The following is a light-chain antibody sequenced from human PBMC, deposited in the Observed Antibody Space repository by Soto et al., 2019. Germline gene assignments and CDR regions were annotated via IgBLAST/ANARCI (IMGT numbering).Light chain of an antibody. CDR1: QSVLSSSNNKNY. V-gene: IGKV4-1*01. J-gene: IGKJ2*01. CDR3: QQYYGSPYT. CDR2: WAS. Sequence: EIVMTQSPDSLAVSLGGRATINCKSSQSVLSSSNNKNYLAWYQQKPGQPPKLLLYWASTRASGVPDRFSGSGSGTDFTLTITSLQAEDVALYYCQQYYGSPYTFGKGTKLEI.